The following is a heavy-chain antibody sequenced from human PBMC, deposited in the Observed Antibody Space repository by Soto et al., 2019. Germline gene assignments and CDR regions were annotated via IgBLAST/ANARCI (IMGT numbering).Heavy chain of an antibody. CDR2: IYYSGST. Sequence: PSETLSLTCTVSGGSISSYYWSWIRQPPGKGLELIGYIYYSGSTNYNPSLKSRVTISVDTSKNQFSLKLSSVTAADTAVYYCARVMATYGMDVWGQGTTVTVSS. J-gene: IGHJ6*02. CDR3: ARVMATYGMDV. V-gene: IGHV4-59*01. D-gene: IGHD5-12*01. CDR1: GGSISSYY.